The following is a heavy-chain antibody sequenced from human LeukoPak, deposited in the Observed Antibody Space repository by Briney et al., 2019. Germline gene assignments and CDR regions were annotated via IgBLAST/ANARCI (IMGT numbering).Heavy chain of an antibody. D-gene: IGHD5-24*01. CDR1: GGSISSSSYY. Sequence: SETLSLTCTVSGGSISSSSYYWGWIRQPPGKGLEWIGSIYYSGSTYYNPSLKSRVTISVDTSKNQFSLKLSSVTAADTAVYYCARPDGYNEKIDYWGQGTLVTVSS. V-gene: IGHV4-39*07. CDR2: IYYSGST. J-gene: IGHJ4*02. CDR3: ARPDGYNEKIDY.